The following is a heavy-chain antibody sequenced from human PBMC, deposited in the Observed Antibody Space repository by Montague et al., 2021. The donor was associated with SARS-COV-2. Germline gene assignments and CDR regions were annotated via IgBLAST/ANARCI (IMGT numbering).Heavy chain of an antibody. D-gene: IGHD6-13*01. V-gene: IGHV6-1*01. Sequence: CAISGDSVASNSAARSWVRQSPSRGLEWLGRRYYRSKWYNDYAVSVKSRITINPDTSKNQFSLQLNSVTPEDTAVYYCARGGSWLYYFDYWGQGTLVTVSS. CDR3: ARGGSWLYYFDY. CDR2: RYYRSKWYN. CDR1: GDSVASNSAA. J-gene: IGHJ4*02.